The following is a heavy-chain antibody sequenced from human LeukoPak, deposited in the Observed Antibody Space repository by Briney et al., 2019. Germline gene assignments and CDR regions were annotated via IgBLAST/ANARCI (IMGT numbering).Heavy chain of an antibody. V-gene: IGHV3-66*01. CDR3: ARDNPPMATILKDYYYYMDV. J-gene: IGHJ6*03. Sequence: GGSLRLSCAASGFTVSSNYMSWVRQAPGKGLEWVSVIYSGGSTYYADSVKGRFTISRDNSKNTPYLQMNSLRAEDTAVYYCARDNPPMATILKDYYYYMDVWGKGTTVTVSS. CDR1: GFTVSSNY. CDR2: IYSGGST. D-gene: IGHD5-24*01.